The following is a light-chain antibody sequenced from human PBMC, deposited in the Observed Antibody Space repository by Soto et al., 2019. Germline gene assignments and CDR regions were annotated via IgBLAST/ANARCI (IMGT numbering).Light chain of an antibody. J-gene: IGLJ2*01. CDR2: TNN. V-gene: IGLV1-44*01. CDR3: AVWDDSLSGVV. CDR1: TSNIGSHA. Sequence: QSVLTQPPSASGTPGQRVTISCSGSTSNIGSHAVNWFQHVPGTAPKLLIITNNQRPSGVPDRFSGSKSGTSASLVISGLQSEDEGDYFCAVWDDSLSGVVFGGGTKVTVL.